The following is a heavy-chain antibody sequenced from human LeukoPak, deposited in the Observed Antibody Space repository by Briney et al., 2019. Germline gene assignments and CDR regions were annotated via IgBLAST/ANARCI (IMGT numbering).Heavy chain of an antibody. V-gene: IGHV3-48*02. Sequence: GGSLRLSCAASGFTFSSYSMNWVRQAPGKGLEWVSYISSDSRTIYYADSVKGRFTISRDNAKNSLYLQMKSLRDEDTAVYYCARYGSGTSYITNYFDYWGQGTLVAVSS. CDR3: ARYGSGTSYITNYFDY. CDR2: ISSDSRTI. D-gene: IGHD3-10*01. CDR1: GFTFSSYS. J-gene: IGHJ4*02.